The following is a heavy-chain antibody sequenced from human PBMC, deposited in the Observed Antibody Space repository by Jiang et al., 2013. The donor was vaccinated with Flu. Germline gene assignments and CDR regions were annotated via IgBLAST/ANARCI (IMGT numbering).Heavy chain of an antibody. V-gene: IGHV4-39*01. D-gene: IGHD2-2*02. CDR3: ARTGYCTTTSCYTGLLGAMYYFD. Sequence: KPSETRVPSLGTVSGGSISSTGYYWGWIRQPPGKRLEWIGSIYYTGSAYYNPSLMSRVTISVDTSKHQFSLKLNSVTAADTAVYYCARTGYCTTTSCYTGLLGAMYYFD. J-gene: IGHJ4*01. CDR1: GGSISSTGYY. CDR2: IYYTGSA.